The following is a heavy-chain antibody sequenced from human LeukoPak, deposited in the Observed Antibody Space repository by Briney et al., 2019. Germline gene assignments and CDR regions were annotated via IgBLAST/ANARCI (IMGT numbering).Heavy chain of an antibody. CDR2: IYHSGST. V-gene: IGHV4-38-2*02. Sequence: SETLSLTCTVSGYPISSGYYWGWIRQPPGKGLEWIGSIYHSGSTYYNPSLKSRVTISVDTSKNQFSLKLSSVTAADTAVYYCARQVWGMDVWGQGTTVTVSS. CDR1: GYPISSGYY. J-gene: IGHJ6*02. CDR3: ARQVWGMDV.